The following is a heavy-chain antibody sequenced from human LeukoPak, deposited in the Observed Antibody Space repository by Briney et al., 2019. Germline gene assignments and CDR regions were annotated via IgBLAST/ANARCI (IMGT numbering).Heavy chain of an antibody. D-gene: IGHD1/OR15-1a*01. CDR1: GFTVSSNY. CDR3: VFVKRNTNWFDP. J-gene: IGHJ5*02. Sequence: PGGSLRLSCAASGFTVSSNYMSWVRQAPGKGLECVSILYSGGTTYYADSVKGRFTISRDNSKNMLSLQMNNVRVEDTAVYYCVFVKRNTNWFDPWGQGTLVTVSS. V-gene: IGHV3-53*01. CDR2: LYSGGTT.